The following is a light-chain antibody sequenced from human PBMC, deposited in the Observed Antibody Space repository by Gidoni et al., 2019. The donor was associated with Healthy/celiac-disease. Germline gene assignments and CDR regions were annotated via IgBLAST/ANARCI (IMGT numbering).Light chain of an antibody. CDR3: QQYNNWPQGT. Sequence: EIVMPQSPATLSVSPGERATLSCRSSQSVSSNLAWYQQKPGQAPRLLIYGASTRATGIPARFSGSGSGTEFTLTISSLQSEDFAVYYCQQYNNWPQGTFGQGTKVEIK. V-gene: IGKV3-15*01. J-gene: IGKJ1*01. CDR2: GAS. CDR1: QSVSSN.